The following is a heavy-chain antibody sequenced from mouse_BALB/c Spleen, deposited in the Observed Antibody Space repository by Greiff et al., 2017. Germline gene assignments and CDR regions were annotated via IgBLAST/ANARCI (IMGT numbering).Heavy chain of an antibody. CDR1: GFNIKDTY. V-gene: IGHV14-3*02. Sequence: EVMLVESGAELVKPGASVKLSCTASGFNIKDTYMHWVKQRPEQGLEWIGRIDPANGNTKYDPKFQGKATITADTSSNTAYLQLSSLTSEDTAVYYCARSGLGRAFDYWGQGTTLTVSS. J-gene: IGHJ2*01. CDR3: ARSGLGRAFDY. D-gene: IGHD4-1*01. CDR2: IDPANGNT.